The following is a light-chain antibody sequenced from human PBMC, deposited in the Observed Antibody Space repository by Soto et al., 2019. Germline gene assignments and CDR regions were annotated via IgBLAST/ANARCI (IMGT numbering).Light chain of an antibody. CDR2: EVS. Sequence: LTQPASVSGSPGQSITISCTGTSSDVGGYNYVSWYQQHPGKAPKLMIYEVSNRPSGVSNRFSGSKSGNTASLTISGLQAEDEADYYCISYTSSSSSYVFGTGTKVTVL. J-gene: IGLJ1*01. V-gene: IGLV2-14*01. CDR3: ISYTSSSSSYV. CDR1: SSDVGGYNY.